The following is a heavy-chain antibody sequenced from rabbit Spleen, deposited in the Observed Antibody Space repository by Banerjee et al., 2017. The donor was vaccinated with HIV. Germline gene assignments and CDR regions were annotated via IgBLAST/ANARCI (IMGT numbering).Heavy chain of an antibody. J-gene: IGHJ6*01. CDR3: ARDTGTSFSTYGMDL. V-gene: IGHV1S45*01. Sequence: QEQLEESGGGLVKPGGSLVLTCKASGVSFSDKDVMCWVRQAPGKGLEWIACSYAGSSGSTYSAIWAKGRFTISKTSSTTVTLQMISLTAADTATYFCARDTGTSFSTYGMDLWGQGTLVTVS. CDR1: GVSFSDKDV. D-gene: IGHD7-1*01. CDR2: SYAGSSGST.